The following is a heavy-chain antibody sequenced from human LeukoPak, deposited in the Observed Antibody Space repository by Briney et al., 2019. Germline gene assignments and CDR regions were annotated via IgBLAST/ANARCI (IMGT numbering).Heavy chain of an antibody. V-gene: IGHV4-30-2*06. D-gene: IGHD1/OR15-1a*01. Sequence: SQTLSLTCAVSGGSISSGAYSWSWIRQSPGKALEWIGYIYPVGSTYYNPSLKSRVTMSIDRSKNQFSLRLSSVTAADTAMYYCASVGLTATTSYFDDWGQGIQVTVSS. CDR3: ASVGLTATTSYFDD. CDR2: IYPVGST. J-gene: IGHJ4*02. CDR1: GGSISSGAYS.